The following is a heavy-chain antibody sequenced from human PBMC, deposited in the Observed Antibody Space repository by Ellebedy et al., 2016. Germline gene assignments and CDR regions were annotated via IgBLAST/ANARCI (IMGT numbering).Heavy chain of an antibody. Sequence: GESLKISXSASGFTFSSYAMHWVRQAPGKGLEYVSAISSNGGSTYYADSVKGRFTISRDNSKNTLYLQMSSLRAEDTAVYYCVKWVPRSASPYDAFDIWGQGTMVTVSS. J-gene: IGHJ3*02. CDR2: ISSNGGST. CDR1: GFTFSSYA. V-gene: IGHV3-64D*06. D-gene: IGHD6-6*01. CDR3: VKWVPRSASPYDAFDI.